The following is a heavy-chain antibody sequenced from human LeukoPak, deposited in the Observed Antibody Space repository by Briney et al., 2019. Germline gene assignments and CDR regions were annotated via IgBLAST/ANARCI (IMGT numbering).Heavy chain of an antibody. V-gene: IGHV5-51*01. CDR1: GYSFTSYW. Sequence: GESLKISCKGSGYSFTSYWIGWVRQMPGKGLEWMGIIYPGDSDTRYSPSFQGQVTISADKSISTAYLQWSSLKASDTAMYYCARGPSGSYYYYYYMDVWGKGTTVAVSS. J-gene: IGHJ6*03. CDR2: IYPGDSDT. D-gene: IGHD1-26*01. CDR3: ARGPSGSYYYYYYMDV.